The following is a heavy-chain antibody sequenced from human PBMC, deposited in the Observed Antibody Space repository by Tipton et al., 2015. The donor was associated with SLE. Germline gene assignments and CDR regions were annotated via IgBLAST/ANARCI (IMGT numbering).Heavy chain of an antibody. CDR2: IYYSGST. D-gene: IGHD5-24*01. Sequence: GLVKPSETLSLTCTVSGGSISSYYWSWIRQPPGEGLEWLGYIYYSGSTNYNPSLKSRVTISVDTSKNQFSLKLSSVTAADTAVYYCARWLQWDRFDYWGQGTLVTVSS. V-gene: IGHV4-59*01. CDR1: GGSISSYY. CDR3: ARWLQWDRFDY. J-gene: IGHJ4*02.